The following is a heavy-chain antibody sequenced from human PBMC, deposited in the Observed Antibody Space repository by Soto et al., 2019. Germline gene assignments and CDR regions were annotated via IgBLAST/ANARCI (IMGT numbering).Heavy chain of an antibody. CDR1: GYSISSGYY. Sequence: SETLSLTCAVSGYSISSGYYWGRIRQPPGKGLEWIGGIYHSGSTYYNPSLKSRVTISVDTSKNQFSLKLSSVTAADTAVYYCARDQRYDFWSGRFDPWGQGTLVTVSS. J-gene: IGHJ5*02. V-gene: IGHV4-38-2*02. D-gene: IGHD3-3*01. CDR3: ARDQRYDFWSGRFDP. CDR2: IYHSGST.